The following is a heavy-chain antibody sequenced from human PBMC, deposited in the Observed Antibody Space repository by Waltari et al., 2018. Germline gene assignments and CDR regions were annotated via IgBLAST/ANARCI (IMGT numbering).Heavy chain of an antibody. CDR3: ASLGGDAFDI. CDR2: ISSSSSYI. J-gene: IGHJ3*02. D-gene: IGHD2-15*01. V-gene: IGHV3-21*01. Sequence: VQLQESGPGLVKPSETLSLTCTVSGGSISSYYWSWVRQAPGKGLEWVSSISSSSSYIYYADSVKGRFTISRDNAKNSLYLQMNSLRAEDTAVYYCASLGGDAFDIWGQGTMVTVSS. CDR1: GGSISSYY.